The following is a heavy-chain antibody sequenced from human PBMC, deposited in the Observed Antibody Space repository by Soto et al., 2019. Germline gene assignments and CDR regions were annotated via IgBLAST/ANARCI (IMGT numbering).Heavy chain of an antibody. CDR3: ARDIRGCSGGSCYSPYDAFDI. CDR1: GFTFSSYS. Sequence: GGSLRLSCAASGFTFSSYSMNWVRQAPGKGLEWVSYISSSSSTIYYADSVKGRFTISRDNAKNSLYLQMNSLRDEDTAVYYCARDIRGCSGGSCYSPYDAFDIWGQGTTVPVSS. J-gene: IGHJ3*02. D-gene: IGHD2-15*01. V-gene: IGHV3-48*02. CDR2: ISSSSSTI.